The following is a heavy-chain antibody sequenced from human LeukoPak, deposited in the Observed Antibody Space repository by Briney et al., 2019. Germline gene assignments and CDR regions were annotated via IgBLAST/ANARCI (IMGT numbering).Heavy chain of an antibody. CDR3: ARDADYDFWSGYSGPHFDY. CDR1: GYTFTSYG. V-gene: IGHV1-18*01. CDR2: ISAYNGNT. D-gene: IGHD3-3*01. J-gene: IGHJ4*02. Sequence: ASVKVSCKASGYTFTSYGISWVRQAPGQGLEWMGWISAYNGNTNYAQKLQGRVTMTTDTSTSTAYMELRSLRSDDTAVYYCARDADYDFWSGYSGPHFDYWGQGTLVTVSS.